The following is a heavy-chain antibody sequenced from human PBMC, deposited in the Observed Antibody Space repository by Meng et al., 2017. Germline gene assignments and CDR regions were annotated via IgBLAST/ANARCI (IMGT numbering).Heavy chain of an antibody. Sequence: ASVKVSCKASGYISTSYGISRVRQAPGQGLEGMGWTSAYKGNTNDAQTLQGRVTMTTDTSTGTAYMELRSLRSGDAAVYYCARALSDGSGRLLLFYWGHGTVVTVSS. V-gene: IGHV1-18*01. J-gene: IGHJ4*01. D-gene: IGHD3-10*01. CDR3: ARALSDGSGRLLLFY. CDR1: GYISTSYG. CDR2: TSAYKGNT.